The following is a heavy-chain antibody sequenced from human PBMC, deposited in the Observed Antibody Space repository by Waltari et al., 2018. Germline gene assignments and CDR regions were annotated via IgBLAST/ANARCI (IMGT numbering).Heavy chain of an antibody. V-gene: IGHV4-39*01. J-gene: IGHJ4*02. CDR2: IYYSGST. CDR3: ARRTVDFDY. Sequence: QLQLQESGPGLVKPSETLSLTCTVSVGSISSSSYYWGWIRQPPGKGLEWIGSIYYSGSTYYNPSLKSRVAISVDTSKNQFSLKLSSVTAADTAVYYCARRTVDFDYWGQGTLVTVSS. CDR1: VGSISSSSYY. D-gene: IGHD6-19*01.